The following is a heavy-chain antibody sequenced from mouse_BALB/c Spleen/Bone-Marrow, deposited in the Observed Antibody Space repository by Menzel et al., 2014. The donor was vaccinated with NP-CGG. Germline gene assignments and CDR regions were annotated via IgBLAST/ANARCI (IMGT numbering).Heavy chain of an antibody. D-gene: IGHD2-1*01. V-gene: IGHV1S126*01. CDR1: GYSFTSYW. CDR2: IDPSDSET. CDR3: ASPSDGNPFAY. J-gene: IGHJ3*01. Sequence: VKLMESGPQLVRPGASVKISCKASGYSFTSYWMHWVKQRPGQGLEWIGMIDPSDSETRLNQKFKDKATSTVDKSSSTAYMQLSSPTSEDSAVYYCASPSDGNPFAYWGQGTLVTVSA.